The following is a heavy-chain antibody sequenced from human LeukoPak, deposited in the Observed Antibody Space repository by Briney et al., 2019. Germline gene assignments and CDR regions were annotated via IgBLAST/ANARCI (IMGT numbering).Heavy chain of an antibody. CDR1: GFTFSSYA. CDR3: AREGDYDGSGIIPPPFDY. J-gene: IGHJ4*02. D-gene: IGHD3-10*01. V-gene: IGHV3-30-3*01. CDR2: ISYDGSNK. Sequence: GGSLRLSCAASGFTFSSYAMHWVRQAPGKGLEWVAVISYDGSNKYYADSVKGRFTISRDNSKNTLYLQMNSLRAEDTAVYYCAREGDYDGSGIIPPPFDYWGQGTLVTVSS.